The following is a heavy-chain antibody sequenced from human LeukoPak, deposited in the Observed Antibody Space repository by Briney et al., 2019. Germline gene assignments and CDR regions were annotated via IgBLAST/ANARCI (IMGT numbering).Heavy chain of an antibody. CDR2: IYYRGTT. D-gene: IGHD3-22*01. Sequence: SQTLSPTYTVSGGSISSTSYYWGWRRQPPGKGREWIGSIYYRGTTHYNPSLKSRVTMSVDASKTQFSLKLSSVAAADTAVYYCARLLYDSRGYFPIVWFHAFDIWGQGTMVTVSS. V-gene: IGHV4-39*01. CDR1: GGSISSTSYY. CDR3: ARLLYDSRGYFPIVWFHAFDI. J-gene: IGHJ3*02.